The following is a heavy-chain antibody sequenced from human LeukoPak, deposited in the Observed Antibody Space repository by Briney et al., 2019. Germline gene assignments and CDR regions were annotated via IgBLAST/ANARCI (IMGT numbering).Heavy chain of an antibody. D-gene: IGHD5/OR15-5a*01. CDR1: GYTLNDLS. V-gene: IGHV1-24*01. Sequence: ASVKVSCKVSGYTLNDLSMHWVRQAPGKGLEWMGGFDPEDGETTYTQKFQGRVTMTEDTSTDTAYMELRSLRSEDTAVYYCAAGGVYDLFDYWGQGTLVTVSS. CDR3: AAGGVYDLFDY. J-gene: IGHJ4*02. CDR2: FDPEDGET.